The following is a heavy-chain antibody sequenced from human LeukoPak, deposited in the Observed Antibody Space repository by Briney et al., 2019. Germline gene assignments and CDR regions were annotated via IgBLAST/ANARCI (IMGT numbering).Heavy chain of an antibody. Sequence: GGSLRLSCAASGFVFSGYAMAWVRQAPGKGLEWVSGISGSSGRTYYADSVKGRFTISRDNSKNTLYLQMDGLRAEDTAVYYCAKARYSSSFRWFDPWGQGTLVTVSS. CDR2: ISGSSGRT. V-gene: IGHV3-23*01. J-gene: IGHJ5*02. CDR1: GFVFSGYA. CDR3: AKARYSSSFRWFDP. D-gene: IGHD6-13*01.